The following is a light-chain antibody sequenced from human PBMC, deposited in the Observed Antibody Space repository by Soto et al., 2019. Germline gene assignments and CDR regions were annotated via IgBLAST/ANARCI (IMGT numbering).Light chain of an antibody. CDR3: SAYSGRDKLV. CDR2: EVS. J-gene: IGLJ3*02. V-gene: IGLV2-8*01. Sequence: QSALTQSPSASGSPGQSVTISCTGTSSDVGGYKYVSWYQQHPGKAPKLLIYEVSERPSGVPHRFFCSKSGNTASLTVSGLQPEDEADYYCSAYSGRDKLVFGGGTKLTVL. CDR1: SSDVGGYKY.